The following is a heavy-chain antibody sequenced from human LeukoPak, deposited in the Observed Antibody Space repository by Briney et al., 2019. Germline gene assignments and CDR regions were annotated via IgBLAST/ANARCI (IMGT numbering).Heavy chain of an antibody. V-gene: IGHV3-33*01. Sequence: GGSLRLSCAASGFTFSSYGMHWVRQAPGKGLEWVAVIWYDGSNKYYADSVKGRFTISRDNSKNTLYLQMNSLRAEDTAVYYCASGGGCSGGSCYSDFDYWDQGTLVTVSS. CDR1: GFTFSSYG. D-gene: IGHD2-15*01. J-gene: IGHJ4*02. CDR3: ASGGGCSGGSCYSDFDY. CDR2: IWYDGSNK.